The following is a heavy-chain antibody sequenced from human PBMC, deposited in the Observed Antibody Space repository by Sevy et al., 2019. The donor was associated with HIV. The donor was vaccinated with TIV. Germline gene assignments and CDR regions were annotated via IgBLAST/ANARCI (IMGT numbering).Heavy chain of an antibody. CDR2: ISSSSSTI. D-gene: IGHD3-3*01. V-gene: IGHV3-48*02. CDR1: GFTFSSYS. J-gene: IGHJ4*02. CDR3: ARDLGVAEQHTCYFDY. Sequence: VGSLRLSCAASGFTFSSYSMNWVRQAPGKGLEWVSYISSSSSTIYYADSVKGRFTISRDNAKNSRYLQMNSLRDEDTAVYYCARDLGVAEQHTCYFDYWGQGTLVTVSS.